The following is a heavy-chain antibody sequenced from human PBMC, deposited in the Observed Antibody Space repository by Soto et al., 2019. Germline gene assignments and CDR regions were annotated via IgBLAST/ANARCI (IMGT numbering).Heavy chain of an antibody. CDR2: IYSGGST. CDR3: AREGRIAVAGRGGMDV. CDR1: GFTVSSNY. V-gene: IGHV3-53*01. Sequence: PGGSLRLSCAASGFTVSSNYMSWVRQAPGKGLEWVSVIYSGGSTYYADSVKGRFTISRDNSKNTLYLQMNSLRAEDTALYYCAREGRIAVAGRGGMDVWGQGTTVTVSS. D-gene: IGHD6-19*01. J-gene: IGHJ6*02.